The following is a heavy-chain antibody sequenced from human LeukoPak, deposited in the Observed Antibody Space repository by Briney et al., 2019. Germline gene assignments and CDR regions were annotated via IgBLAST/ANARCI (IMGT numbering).Heavy chain of an antibody. J-gene: IGHJ4*02. D-gene: IGHD2-21*01. CDR3: ARAFCVGECFVLHIFFDS. CDR1: GFTFRRYG. Sequence: GSLRLSCAASGFTFRRYGMNWVRQAPGKGLEWIGSIYQRATVHYNPSLKSRVTISLDTSKNHFSLNLRSMQASDTAVYYCARAFCVGECFVLHIFFDSWGQGTLVTVSS. CDR2: IYQRATV. V-gene: IGHV4-38-2*01.